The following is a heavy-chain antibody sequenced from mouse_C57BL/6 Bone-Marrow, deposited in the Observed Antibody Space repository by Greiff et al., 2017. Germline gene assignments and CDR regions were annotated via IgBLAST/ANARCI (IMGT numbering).Heavy chain of an antibody. CDR1: GFTFSSYG. CDR3: ARHDYYGSSFYYAMDY. CDR2: ISSGGSYT. Sequence: VQLQQSGGDLVKPGGSLKLSCAASGFTFSSYGMSWVRQTPDKRLEWVATISSGGSYTYYPDSVKGQFTISRDNAKNTLYLQMSSLKSEDTSMYYCARHDYYGSSFYYAMDYWGQGTSVTVSS. J-gene: IGHJ4*01. D-gene: IGHD1-1*01. V-gene: IGHV5-6*01.